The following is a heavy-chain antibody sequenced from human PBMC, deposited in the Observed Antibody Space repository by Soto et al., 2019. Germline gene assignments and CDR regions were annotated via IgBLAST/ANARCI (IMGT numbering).Heavy chain of an antibody. D-gene: IGHD1-1*01. V-gene: IGHV3-30*18. CDR3: AKDQRSYNWNDVNWFDP. CDR2: ISYDGSNK. Sequence: QVQLVESGGGVVQPGRSLRLSCAASGFTFSRYGMHWVRQAPGKGLEWVAVISYDGSNKNYADSVKGRFTISRDNSKNTLYLQMNSLRDEDTAVYYCAKDQRSYNWNDVNWFDPWGQGTLVTVSA. CDR1: GFTFSRYG. J-gene: IGHJ5*02.